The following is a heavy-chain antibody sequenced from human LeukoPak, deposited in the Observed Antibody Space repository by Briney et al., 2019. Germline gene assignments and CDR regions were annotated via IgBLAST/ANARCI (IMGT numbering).Heavy chain of an antibody. J-gene: IGHJ6*03. CDR2: ISSSGSTI. CDR1: GFTFSDYY. D-gene: IGHD4-17*01. CDR3: ARVFRTVTTMYYYYYMDV. Sequence: GGSLRLSCAASGFTFSDYYMSWIRQAPGKGLEWVSYISSSGSTIYYADSVKGRFTISRDNAKNSLYQQMNSLRAEDTAVYYCARVFRTVTTMYYYYYMDVWGKGTTVTVSS. V-gene: IGHV3-11*01.